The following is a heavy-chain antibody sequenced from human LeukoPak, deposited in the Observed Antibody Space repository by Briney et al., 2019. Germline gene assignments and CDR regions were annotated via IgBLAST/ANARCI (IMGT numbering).Heavy chain of an antibody. CDR1: GGSISSSSYY. D-gene: IGHD3-3*01. J-gene: IGHJ5*02. CDR2: IYYSGST. CDR3: ARDVTIRRYDFWSGYYTGTPPNWFDP. V-gene: IGHV4-39*07. Sequence: PSETLSLTCAVYGGSISSSSYYWGWIRQPPGKGLEWIGSIYYSGSTYYNPSLKSRVTISVDTSKNQFSLKLSSVTAADTAVYYCARDVTIRRYDFWSGYYTGTPPNWFDPWGQGTLVTVSS.